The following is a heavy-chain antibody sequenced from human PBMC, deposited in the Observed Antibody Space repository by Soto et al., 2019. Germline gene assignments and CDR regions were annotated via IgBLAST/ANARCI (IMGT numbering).Heavy chain of an antibody. CDR1: GYSFTSYW. CDR2: IYPGDSDT. V-gene: IGHV5-51*01. D-gene: IGHD2-2*01. Sequence: GESLKISCNGSGYSFTSYWIGWVRQMPGKGLEWMGIIYPGDSDTRYSPSFQGQVTISADKSISTAYLQWSSLKASDTAMYYCARSVVPAAGYYYGMDVWGQGTTVTVSS. CDR3: ARSVVPAAGYYYGMDV. J-gene: IGHJ6*02.